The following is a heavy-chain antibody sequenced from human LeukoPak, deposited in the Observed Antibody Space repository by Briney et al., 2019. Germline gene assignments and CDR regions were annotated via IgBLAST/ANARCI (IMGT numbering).Heavy chain of an antibody. D-gene: IGHD3-10*01. J-gene: IGHJ4*02. CDR1: GGSISSYY. CDR2: IYYSGST. CDR3: ARGRFGESMFDF. Sequence: SETLSPTCTVSGGSISSYYWSWIRRPPGKGLEWIGYIYYSGSTNYNPSLKSRVTISVDTSKNQFSLKLSSVTAADTAVYYCARGRFGESMFDFWGQGTLVTVSS. V-gene: IGHV4-59*01.